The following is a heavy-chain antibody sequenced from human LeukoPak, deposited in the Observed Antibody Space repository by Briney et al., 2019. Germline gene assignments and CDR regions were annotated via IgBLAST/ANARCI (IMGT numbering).Heavy chain of an antibody. D-gene: IGHD3-22*01. J-gene: IGHJ4*02. CDR2: FDPEDGET. CDR3: AFLDIYDGSGYYKGYFNY. Sequence: ASVKVSCKVSGYTLTELSMHWVRQAPGKGLEWMGGFDPEDGETIYAQKFQGRVTMTEDTSTDRAYMELSTLRSEDTAVYYCAFLDIYDGSGYYKGYFNYWGQGTLVTVSS. CDR1: GYTLTELS. V-gene: IGHV1-24*01.